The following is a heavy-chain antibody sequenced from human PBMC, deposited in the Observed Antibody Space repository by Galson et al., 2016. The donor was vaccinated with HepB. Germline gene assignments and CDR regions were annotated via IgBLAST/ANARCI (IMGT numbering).Heavy chain of an antibody. V-gene: IGHV3-30*04. D-gene: IGHD4-23*01. Sequence: SLRLSCAASGFTFSSYAMHWVRQAPGKGLEWVALISDDGRKKYYADSVKGRLTISRDNAKNTLYLQMNSLRAEDTAVYFCVRDHSVVPTTAYNWFDPWGRGTLVTVSS. CDR3: VRDHSVVPTTAYNWFDP. J-gene: IGHJ5*02. CDR1: GFTFSSYA. CDR2: ISDDGRKK.